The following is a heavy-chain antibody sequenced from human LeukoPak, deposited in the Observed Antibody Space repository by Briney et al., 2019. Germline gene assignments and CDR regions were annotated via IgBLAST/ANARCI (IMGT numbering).Heavy chain of an antibody. Sequence: GGSLRLSCAASGFTFSSYGMHWVRQAPGKGLEWVAFIRYDGSNKYYAASVKGRFTISRDNSKNTLYLQMNSLRAEDTAVYYCAKEKCYYASDWFDPWGQGTLVTVSS. CDR2: IRYDGSNK. D-gene: IGHD3-22*01. V-gene: IGHV3-30*02. CDR3: AKEKCYYASDWFDP. CDR1: GFTFSSYG. J-gene: IGHJ5*02.